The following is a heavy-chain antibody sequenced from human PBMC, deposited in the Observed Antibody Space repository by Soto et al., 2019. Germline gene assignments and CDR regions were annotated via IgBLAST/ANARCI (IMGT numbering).Heavy chain of an antibody. CDR2: ISGSGGST. J-gene: IGHJ4*02. D-gene: IGHD6-6*01. Sequence: GGSLRLSCAASGFTFSSYAMSWVRQAPGKGLEWVSAISGSGGSTYYAGSVKGRFTISRDNFKNTLYLQMNSLRAEDTAVYYCAKKYSSSSGFDYWGQGTLVTVSS. V-gene: IGHV3-23*01. CDR3: AKKYSSSSGFDY. CDR1: GFTFSSYA.